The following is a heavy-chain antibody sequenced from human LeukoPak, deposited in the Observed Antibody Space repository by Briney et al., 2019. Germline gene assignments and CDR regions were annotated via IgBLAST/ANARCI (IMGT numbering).Heavy chain of an antibody. V-gene: IGHV3-21*01. Sequence: GGSLRLSCAASGFTFSSYSMNWVRQAPGKGLEWVSSISSSSSYIYYADSVKGRFTISRDNAKNSLYLQMNSLRAEDTAVYYCARFRHSSIRERGYWGQGTLVTVSS. CDR1: GFTFSSYS. CDR3: ARFRHSSIRERGY. J-gene: IGHJ4*02. D-gene: IGHD6-13*01. CDR2: ISSSSSYI.